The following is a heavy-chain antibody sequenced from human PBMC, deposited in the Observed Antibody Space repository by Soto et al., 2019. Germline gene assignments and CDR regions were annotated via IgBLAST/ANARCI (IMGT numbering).Heavy chain of an antibody. V-gene: IGHV4-59*01. Sequence: PSETLSLTCTVSGGSISSYYWSWIRQSPGKGLEWIGYIYYSGSTNYNPSLKSPVTISADTSKNQFSLKLSSVTAADTAVYYCARDSYSSGFYYFDNWGQGTLVTVSS. CDR2: IYYSGST. D-gene: IGHD6-19*01. CDR3: ARDSYSSGFYYFDN. CDR1: GGSISSYY. J-gene: IGHJ4*02.